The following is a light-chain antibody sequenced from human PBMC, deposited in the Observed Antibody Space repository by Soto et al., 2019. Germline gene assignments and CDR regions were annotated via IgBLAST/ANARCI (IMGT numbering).Light chain of an antibody. CDR2: KVS. CDR1: QSLVYGDGNTF. J-gene: IGKJ2*01. CDR3: MQGSHWPTRYT. Sequence: DVVMTQSPLSLPVALGQPASISCRSSQSLVYGDGNTFFNWFHQRPGHSPRRLIYKVSNRDSGVPDRFSGSGSASACTLRISRVEAEDVGVYSCMQGSHWPTRYTFGQGTKLEIK. V-gene: IGKV2-30*01.